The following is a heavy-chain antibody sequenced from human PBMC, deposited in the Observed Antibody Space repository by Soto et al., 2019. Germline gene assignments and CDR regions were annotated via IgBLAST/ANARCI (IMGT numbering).Heavy chain of an antibody. CDR1: GYTFTNYG. Sequence: HVQLVQSGAEVKRPGASVKVSCKASGYTFTNYGISWVRQAPGQGLEWMGWISADNVNTNYAQKLQGRVTMTTETSTSTAYMELRSLRSDDTAVYYCARWQQRKGYFDLWGRGTLVTVSS. CDR3: ARWQQRKGYFDL. D-gene: IGHD6-13*01. J-gene: IGHJ2*01. V-gene: IGHV1-18*01. CDR2: ISADNVNT.